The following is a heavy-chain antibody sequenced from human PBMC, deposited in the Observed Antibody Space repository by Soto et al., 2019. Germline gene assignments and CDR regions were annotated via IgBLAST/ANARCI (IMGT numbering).Heavy chain of an antibody. CDR2: ISVDNGST. CDR3: ARDGYGALPIDS. CDR1: GYTFIEYG. J-gene: IGHJ4*02. D-gene: IGHD4-17*01. Sequence: QVQLVQSGAEVKKPGASVKVSCKASGYTFIEYGISWVRQAPGQGLEWMGWISVDNGSTNSAQKFRDRVGMTIDRATTTAYMEMSSLRSDDTAVYYCARDGYGALPIDSWGQGTLVTVSS. V-gene: IGHV1-18*01.